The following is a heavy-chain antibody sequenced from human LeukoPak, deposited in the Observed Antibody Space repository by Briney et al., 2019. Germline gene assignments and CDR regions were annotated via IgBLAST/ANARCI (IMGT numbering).Heavy chain of an antibody. CDR3: AREATYSSGWYSDY. CDR1: GGSISSGSYY. J-gene: IGHJ4*02. D-gene: IGHD6-19*01. Sequence: SETLSLTCTVSGGSISSGSYYWSWIRQPAGKGLEWIGRIYTSGSTNYNPSLKSRVTISVDTSKNQFSLKLSSVTAADTAVYYCAREATYSSGWYSDYWGQGTLVTVSS. CDR2: IYTSGST. V-gene: IGHV4-61*02.